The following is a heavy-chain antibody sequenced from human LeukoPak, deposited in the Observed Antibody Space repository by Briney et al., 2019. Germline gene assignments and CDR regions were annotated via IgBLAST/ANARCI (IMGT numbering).Heavy chain of an antibody. V-gene: IGHV3-48*04. Sequence: GGSLRLSCAASEFTYVRYAMNWVRQAPGKGLEWVSYISSSSFKIGYADSVKGRFTISRDNSKNSLYLQMDSLRVEDTAVYYCVRDPSYDSSWYYYMDVWGKGTTVTVSS. CDR1: EFTYVRYA. CDR3: VRDPSYDSSWYYYMDV. CDR2: ISSSSFKI. J-gene: IGHJ6*03. D-gene: IGHD6-13*01.